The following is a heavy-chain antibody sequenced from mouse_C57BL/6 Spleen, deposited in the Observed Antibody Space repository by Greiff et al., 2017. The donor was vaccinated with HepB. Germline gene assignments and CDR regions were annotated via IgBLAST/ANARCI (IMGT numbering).Heavy chain of an antibody. V-gene: IGHV1-15*01. Sequence: QVQLQQSGAELVRPGASVTLSCKASDYTFTDYEMHWVKQTPVHGLEWIGAIDPETGGTAYNQKFKGKAILTADKSSSTAYMELRSLTSEDSAVYYCTNYDYEYFDVWGTGTTVTVSS. J-gene: IGHJ1*03. CDR3: TNYDYEYFDV. D-gene: IGHD2-4*01. CDR2: IDPETGGT. CDR1: DYTFTDYE.